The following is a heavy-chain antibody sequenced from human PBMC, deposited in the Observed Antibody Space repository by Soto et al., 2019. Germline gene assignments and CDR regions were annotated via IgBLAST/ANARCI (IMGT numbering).Heavy chain of an antibody. CDR1: GGTFSSYA. CDR2: IIPIFGTA. V-gene: IGHV1-69*13. CDR3: ARVDTAMSYYYYYGMDV. D-gene: IGHD5-18*01. Sequence: SVKVSCKXSGGTFSSYAISWVRQAPGQGLEWMGGIIPIFGTANYAQKFQGRVTITADESTSTAYMELSSLRSEDTAVYYCARVDTAMSYYYYYGMDVWGQGTTVTVSS. J-gene: IGHJ6*02.